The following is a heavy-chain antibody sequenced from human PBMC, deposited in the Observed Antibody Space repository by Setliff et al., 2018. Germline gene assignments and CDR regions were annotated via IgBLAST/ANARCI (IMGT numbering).Heavy chain of an antibody. CDR1: GFTFSSLW. D-gene: IGHD2-21*01. V-gene: IGHV3-7*01. CDR2: INQGGSDQ. CDR3: ASGDWFYFDC. Sequence: PGGSLSLSCSASGFTFSSLWMAWVRQAPGKGLEWVANINQGGSDQFYVESVKGRFTISRDNAKNSLYLQMNSLRVEDTAVYYCASGDWFYFDCWGQGTLVTVSS. J-gene: IGHJ4*02.